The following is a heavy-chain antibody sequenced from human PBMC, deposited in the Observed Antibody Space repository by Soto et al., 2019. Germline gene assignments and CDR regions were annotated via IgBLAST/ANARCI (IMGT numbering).Heavy chain of an antibody. D-gene: IGHD2-2*01. Sequence: GGSLRLSCAASGLTFSTYGMHWVRQAPGKGLEWVAVIWYDGSNKYYADSVKGRFTISRDNSKNTLYLQMNSLRAEDTAVYYCARGICSSTSCYVFVYWGQGTLVAVS. J-gene: IGHJ4*02. CDR3: ARGICSSTSCYVFVY. V-gene: IGHV3-33*01. CDR1: GLTFSTYG. CDR2: IWYDGSNK.